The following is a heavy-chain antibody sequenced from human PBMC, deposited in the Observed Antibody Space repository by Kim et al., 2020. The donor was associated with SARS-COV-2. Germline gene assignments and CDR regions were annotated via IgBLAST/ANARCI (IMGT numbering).Heavy chain of an antibody. J-gene: IGHJ6*03. CDR3: SSSWYYYYYMDV. Sequence: DYAAPVKGRFTISRDDSKNTLYLQMNSLKTEDTAVYWCSSSWYYYYYMDVWGKGTTVTVSS. V-gene: IGHV3-15*01. D-gene: IGHD6-13*01.